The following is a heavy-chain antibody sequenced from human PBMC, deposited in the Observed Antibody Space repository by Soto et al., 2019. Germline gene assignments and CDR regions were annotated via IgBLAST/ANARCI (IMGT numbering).Heavy chain of an antibody. J-gene: IGHJ5*02. V-gene: IGHV4-4*02. CDR2: ILHIGST. D-gene: IGHD3-22*01. CDR3: ASGFDSDGLYNGGHP. Sequence: VQLQESGPGLVKPSGTLSLTCTVSGGSISTTXWWSWVRQSPGKGLEWIGEILHIGSTNYNPSLKSRVTISIDKSKNQFSLRLSSVTAADTAVYYCASGFDSDGLYNGGHPWGQGTLVSVSS. CDR1: GGSISTTXW.